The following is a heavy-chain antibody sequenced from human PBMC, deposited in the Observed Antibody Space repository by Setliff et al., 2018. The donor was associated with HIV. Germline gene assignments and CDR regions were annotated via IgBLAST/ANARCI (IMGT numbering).Heavy chain of an antibody. J-gene: IGHJ4*02. Sequence: VKVSCKASGYIFSSYGITWVRQAPGQGLEWMGWISAYSGNTNYAQKLQGRVTMTTDTSTNTASMELRRLRSNDTAVYYCVTSEPYNSSPFHWGQGTLVTVS. CDR3: VTSEPYNSSPFH. D-gene: IGHD6-13*01. V-gene: IGHV1-18*01. CDR2: ISAYSGNT. CDR1: GYIFSSYG.